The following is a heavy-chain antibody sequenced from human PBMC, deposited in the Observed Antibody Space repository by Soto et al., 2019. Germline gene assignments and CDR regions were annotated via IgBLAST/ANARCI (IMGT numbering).Heavy chain of an antibody. Sequence: PGGSLRLSCAASGFTFSSYAMSWVRQAPGKGLEWVSAISGSGGSTYNADSVKGRFTISRDNSKSTLYLQMNSLRAEDTAVYYCAKSAGKQLVPDYWGQGTLVTVSS. V-gene: IGHV3-23*01. CDR1: GFTFSSYA. CDR2: ISGSGGST. D-gene: IGHD6-13*01. J-gene: IGHJ4*02. CDR3: AKSAGKQLVPDY.